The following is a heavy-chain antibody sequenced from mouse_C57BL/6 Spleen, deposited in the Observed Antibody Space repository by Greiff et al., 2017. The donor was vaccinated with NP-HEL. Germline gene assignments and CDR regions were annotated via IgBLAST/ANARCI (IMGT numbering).Heavy chain of an antibody. D-gene: IGHD1-1*01. CDR1: GYTFTSYW. J-gene: IGHJ1*03. CDR2: IDPSDSYT. V-gene: IGHV1-59*01. CDR3: ARDDGSSYGYFDV. Sequence: VQLQQPGAELVRPGTSVKLSCKASGYTFTSYWMHWVKQRPGQGLEWIGVIDPSDSYTNYNQKFKGKATLTVDTSSSTAYMQLSSLTSEDSAVYYCARDDGSSYGYFDVWGTGTTVTVSS.